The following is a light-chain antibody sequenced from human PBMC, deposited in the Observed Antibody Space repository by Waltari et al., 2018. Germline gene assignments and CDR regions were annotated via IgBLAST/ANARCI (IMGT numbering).Light chain of an antibody. CDR1: SGHTNTP. Sequence: QLVLTQSPSASASLGASVKVTCTLSSGHTNTPLACHQPQPERGPRFLVRINSDGSHKKGDGVPDRFSGSRSGTEFYLTISSLQSEDEGDYYCQTWDTAILLFGGGTKLSVL. CDR3: QTWDTAILL. V-gene: IGLV4-69*01. J-gene: IGLJ3*02. CDR2: INSDGSH.